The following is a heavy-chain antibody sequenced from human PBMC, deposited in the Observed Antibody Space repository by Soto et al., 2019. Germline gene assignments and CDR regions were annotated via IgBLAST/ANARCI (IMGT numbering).Heavy chain of an antibody. V-gene: IGHV3-30*04. CDR1: GFTFNNYA. D-gene: IGHD6-19*01. CDR3: ARAYSSGWSLPFEY. CDR2: TSYDEKNK. Sequence: PGWSLRLSCAASGFTFNNYAMHLVRQAPGKGLEWVAVTSYDEKNKYHTDSVKGRFTISRDNSKKTLYLQMDNLRTEDTAVYYCARAYSSGWSLPFEYWGEGTLVTVSS. J-gene: IGHJ4*02.